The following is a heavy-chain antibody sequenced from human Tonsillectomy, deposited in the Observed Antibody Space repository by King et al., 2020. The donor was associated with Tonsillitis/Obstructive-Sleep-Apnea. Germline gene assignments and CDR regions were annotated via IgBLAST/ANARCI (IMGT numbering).Heavy chain of an antibody. Sequence: VQLVESGGGLVKPGGSLRLSCAASGFTFSSYSMNWVRQAPGKGLEGVSSISSSSSYIYYADSVKGRFTISRDNAKNSLYLQMNSLRAEDTAVYYCARDMKADYGVDYWGQGTLVTVSS. D-gene: IGHD4-17*01. CDR3: ARDMKADYGVDY. V-gene: IGHV3-21*01. J-gene: IGHJ4*02. CDR2: ISSSSSYI. CDR1: GFTFSSYS.